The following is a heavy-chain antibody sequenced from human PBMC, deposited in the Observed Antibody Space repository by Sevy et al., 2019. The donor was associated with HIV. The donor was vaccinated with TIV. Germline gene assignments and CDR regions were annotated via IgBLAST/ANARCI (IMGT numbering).Heavy chain of an antibody. D-gene: IGHD3-22*01. Sequence: GESLKISCAASGFTFSNAWMSWVRQAPGKGLEWVGRIKNKTDGGTTDYAAPVKGRFTISRDDSKNTLYLQMNSLKTEDTAVYYCTTDVSSGYYYGYYYYGMDVWGQGTTVTVSS. CDR1: GFTFSNAW. V-gene: IGHV3-15*01. CDR2: IKNKTDGGTT. CDR3: TTDVSSGYYYGYYYYGMDV. J-gene: IGHJ6*02.